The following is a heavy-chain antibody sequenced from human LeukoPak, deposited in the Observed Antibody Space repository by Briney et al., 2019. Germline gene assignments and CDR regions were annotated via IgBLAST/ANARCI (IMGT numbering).Heavy chain of an antibody. CDR1: GGSISSGDYY. D-gene: IGHD1-26*01. CDR2: IYYSGST. Sequence: SETLSLTCTVSGGSISSGDYYWSWIRQPPGKGPEWIGYIYYSGSTYYNPSLKSRVTISVDTSKNQFSLKLSSVTAADTAVYYCARVIVVDAFDIWGQGTMVTVSS. V-gene: IGHV4-30-4*08. J-gene: IGHJ3*02. CDR3: ARVIVVDAFDI.